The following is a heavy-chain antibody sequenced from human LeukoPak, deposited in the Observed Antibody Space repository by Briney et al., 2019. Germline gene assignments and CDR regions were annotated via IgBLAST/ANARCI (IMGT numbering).Heavy chain of an antibody. J-gene: IGHJ4*02. V-gene: IGHV5-10-1*01. Sequence: PGDPLRISCKGSGYSFASYWISWSRQLPGKGLECMGRLDPSYSYTHYSPSVQGHVTISADKSISTAHLQWSSLKASDTAMYYCARHWAYSSSFPTEDYWGQGTLVTVSS. D-gene: IGHD6-6*01. CDR2: LDPSYSYT. CDR1: GYSFASYW. CDR3: ARHWAYSSSFPTEDY.